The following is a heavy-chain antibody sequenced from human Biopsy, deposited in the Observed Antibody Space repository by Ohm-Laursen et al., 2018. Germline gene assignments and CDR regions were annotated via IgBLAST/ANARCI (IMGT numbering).Heavy chain of an antibody. CDR1: GGSISSDY. V-gene: IGHV4-59*01. J-gene: IGHJ6*02. D-gene: IGHD2/OR15-2a*01. Sequence: SETLSLTCSVSGGSISSDYWIWIRQTPGKGLECIGYIYYIFITNSNPSLKSLFTISVDTSKNQFSLRLNSVTAADTAVYYCARATNSTGWPYYYFYGMDVWGQGTTVTVSS. CDR2: IYYIFIT. CDR3: ARATNSTGWPYYYFYGMDV.